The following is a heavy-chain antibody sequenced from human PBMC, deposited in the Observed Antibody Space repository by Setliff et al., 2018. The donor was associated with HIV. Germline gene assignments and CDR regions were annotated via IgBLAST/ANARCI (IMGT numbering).Heavy chain of an antibody. J-gene: IGHJ4*02. CDR2: IYYSGST. CDR1: GGSFSDYY. CDR3: ARESPSSSWFYFDF. Sequence: PSETLSLTCAVYGGSFSDYYWSWIRQPPGKGLEWIGYIYYSGSTNYNPSLKSRVTVSVDTSKNQFSLKLGSVTAADTAVYYCARESPSSSWFYFDFWGQGTLVTVSS. V-gene: IGHV4-34*01. D-gene: IGHD6-13*01.